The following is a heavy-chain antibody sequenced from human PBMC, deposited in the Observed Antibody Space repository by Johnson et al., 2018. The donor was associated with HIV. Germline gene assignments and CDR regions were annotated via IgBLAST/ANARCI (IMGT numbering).Heavy chain of an antibody. CDR1: GFTVSSNY. CDR3: ARERWSTYYGAFDI. CDR2: IYSGGTT. J-gene: IGHJ3*02. Sequence: VQLVESGGGLVHPGGSLRLSCAASGFTVSSNYMNWVRQAPGKGLEWVSVIYSGGTTYYADSVKGRFTISRDNSKNTLYLQMNSLRAEDTAVYYCARERWSTYYGAFDIWGQGTMVTVSS. V-gene: IGHV3-66*01. D-gene: IGHD3-3*01.